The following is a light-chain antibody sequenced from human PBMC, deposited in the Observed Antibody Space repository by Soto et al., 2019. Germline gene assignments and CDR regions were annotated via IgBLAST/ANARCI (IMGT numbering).Light chain of an antibody. CDR1: QSISSW. CDR2: KTS. CDR3: QYYNSYSVYT. V-gene: IGKV1-5*03. J-gene: IGKJ2*01. Sequence: DIQMTQSPSTLSASVGDRVTITCRASQSISSWLAWYQQKPGKAPNLLIYKTSSLESGVPSRFSGSGSGTEFTLTISSLQPDDFATYYCQYYNSYSVYTFGQGTKLEIQ.